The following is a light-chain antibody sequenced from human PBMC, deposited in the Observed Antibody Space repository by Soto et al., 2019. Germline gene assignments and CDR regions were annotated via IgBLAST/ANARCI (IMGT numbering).Light chain of an antibody. Sequence: QSLLTHPPSSSGTPGQGVTIPCSGSTSNIGSNYVYWYQQLPGTAPKLLIYRNNQRPSGVPDRFSGSKSGTSASLAISGLRSDDEADYFCATWDDSLNGFYVFGTGTKVTGL. V-gene: IGLV1-47*01. CDR1: TSNIGSNY. J-gene: IGLJ1*01. CDR2: RNN. CDR3: ATWDDSLNGFYV.